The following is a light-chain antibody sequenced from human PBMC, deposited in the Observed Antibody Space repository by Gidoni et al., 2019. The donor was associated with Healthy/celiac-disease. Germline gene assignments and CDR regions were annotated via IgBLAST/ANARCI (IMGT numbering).Light chain of an antibody. J-gene: IGLJ3*02. CDR1: SGINVGTYR. V-gene: IGLV5-45*01. CDR2: YKSDSDM. CDR3: MIWHSSAWV. Sequence: QAVLTQPASPSASPGASASLTCTLRSGINVGTYRIYWYQQKPGSPPQYLLRYKSDSDMQQGSGVTSRFSGSKDASANAGILLISGLQSEDEADYYCMIWHSSAWVFGGGTKLTVL.